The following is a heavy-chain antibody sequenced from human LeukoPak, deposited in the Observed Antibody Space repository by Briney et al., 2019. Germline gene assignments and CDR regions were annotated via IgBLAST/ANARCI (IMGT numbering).Heavy chain of an antibody. D-gene: IGHD1-26*01. CDR3: AKDGFVGATSYFDY. CDR2: ISGSGDST. Sequence: GGSLRLSCAASGFTFSSYAMSWVRQAPGKGQEWVSAISGSGDSTYYADSVKGRFTISRDNSKNTLYLQMNSLRAEDTAVYYCAKDGFVGATSYFDYWGQGTLVTVSS. CDR1: GFTFSSYA. V-gene: IGHV3-23*01. J-gene: IGHJ4*02.